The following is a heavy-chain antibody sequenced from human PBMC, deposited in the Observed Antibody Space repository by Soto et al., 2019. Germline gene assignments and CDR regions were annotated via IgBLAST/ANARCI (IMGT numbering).Heavy chain of an antibody. CDR3: ARHCISSSCPGYNWFDP. J-gene: IGHJ5*02. CDR1: GDSISRSTYF. D-gene: IGHD3-22*01. V-gene: IGHV4-39*01. Sequence: SETLSLTCTVSGDSISRSTYFWAWIRQPPGKGLQWIGSIYYSGTTYYTASLRSRLTMSVDTSKNQFSLKLSSVTAADTAVYYCARHCISSSCPGYNWFDPWGQGTLVTVSS. CDR2: IYYSGTT.